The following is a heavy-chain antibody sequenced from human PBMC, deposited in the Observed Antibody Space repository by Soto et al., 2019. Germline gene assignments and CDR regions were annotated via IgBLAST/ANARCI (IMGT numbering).Heavy chain of an antibody. V-gene: IGHV4-34*01. Sequence: PSETLSLTYAVYGGSLSGYYWSRFRQPPGKGLEWIGEINHSGSTNYNPSLKSRVTISVDTSKNQFSLKLSSVTAADTAVYYCARRLWFGELSAFDIWGQGTMVT. CDR2: INHSGST. CDR1: GGSLSGYY. D-gene: IGHD3-10*01. J-gene: IGHJ3*02. CDR3: ARRLWFGELSAFDI.